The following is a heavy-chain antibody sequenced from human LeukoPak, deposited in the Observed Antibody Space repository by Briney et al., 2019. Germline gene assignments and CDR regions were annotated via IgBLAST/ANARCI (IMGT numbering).Heavy chain of an antibody. V-gene: IGHV3-48*03. CDR3: AKDPGRTAGTRNYYYYYMDV. J-gene: IGHJ6*03. CDR2: ISSSGSTI. D-gene: IGHD6-13*01. Sequence: GGSLRLSCAASGFTFSSYEMNWVRQAPGKGLEWVSYISSSGSTIYYADSVKGRFTISRDNAKNSLYLQMNSLRAEDTAVYYCAKDPGRTAGTRNYYYYYMDVWGKGTTVTVSS. CDR1: GFTFSSYE.